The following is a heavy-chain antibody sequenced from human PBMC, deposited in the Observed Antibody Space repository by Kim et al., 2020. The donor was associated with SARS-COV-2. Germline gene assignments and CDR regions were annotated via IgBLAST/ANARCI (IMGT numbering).Heavy chain of an antibody. J-gene: IGHJ4*02. D-gene: IGHD1-1*01. CDR2: ISKDGSKK. V-gene: IGHV3-33*05. CDR3: ARGDGSFDFDC. CDR1: GFTFSSYC. Sequence: GGSLRLSCAASGFTFSSYCMHWVCQAPGKGLEWVAFISKDGSKKYYADSVKGRFTISRDNVNTTLYLQMNSLRAEDTAVYYCARGDGSFDFDCWGQGILV.